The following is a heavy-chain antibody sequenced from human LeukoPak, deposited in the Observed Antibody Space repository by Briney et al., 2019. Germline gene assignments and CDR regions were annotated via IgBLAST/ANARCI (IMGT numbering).Heavy chain of an antibody. Sequence: GGSLRLSCAASGFTFSDYYMSWIRQAPGKALEWVSYVSSGSSTIYYADSVKGRFTVSRDNGKRSLYLHMSSLRSEDTAVYYCARAQGGYYGGYNWLDPWGQGTLVTVSS. CDR3: ARAQGGYYGGYNWLDP. V-gene: IGHV3-11*01. CDR2: VSSGSSTI. J-gene: IGHJ5*02. D-gene: IGHD3-22*01. CDR1: GFTFSDYY.